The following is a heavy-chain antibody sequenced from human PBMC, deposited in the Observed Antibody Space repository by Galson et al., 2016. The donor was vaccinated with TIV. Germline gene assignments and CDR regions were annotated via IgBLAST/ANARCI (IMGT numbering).Heavy chain of an antibody. V-gene: IGHV4-59*01. J-gene: IGHJ6*03. D-gene: IGHD5-12*01. CDR3: ARDKSGYETVDYFYYYMDV. Sequence: ETLSLTCTVSGGSIGNYYLSWIRQSPGKGLEWIGHMYYSGSTDYKSSLKSRVTISADTSRNQFSLKSRSVTAADTAVYYCARDKSGYETVDYFYYYMDVWGKGTTVTVSS. CDR1: GGSIGNYY. CDR2: MYYSGST.